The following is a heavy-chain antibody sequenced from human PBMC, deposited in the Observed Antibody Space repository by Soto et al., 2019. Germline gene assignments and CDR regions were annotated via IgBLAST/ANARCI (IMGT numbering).Heavy chain of an antibody. V-gene: IGHV3-23*01. CDR3: AKDWAYYDILTGYCLPQNWFDP. J-gene: IGHJ5*02. CDR2: SSGRSGST. Sequence: GGSLRLSCAASGFTFSSYSMSWVRQAPGKVLGWVSDSSGRSGSTYYEASVKGRLHMSRDNSTNTLYLQMNSLRAEDTAVYYCAKDWAYYDILTGYCLPQNWFDPWGQGTLVTVSS. D-gene: IGHD3-9*01. CDR1: GFTFSSYS.